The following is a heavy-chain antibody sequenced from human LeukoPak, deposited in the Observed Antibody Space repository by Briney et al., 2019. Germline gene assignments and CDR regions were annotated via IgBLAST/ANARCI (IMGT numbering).Heavy chain of an antibody. J-gene: IGHJ4*02. Sequence: SVKVSCKASGGTFSSYAISWVRQAPGQGLEWMGGIIPIFGTANYAQKFQGRVTITADESTSTAYMELSSLRSEDTAVYYRARAVGVVVPAAPFDYWGQGSLVTVSS. CDR3: ARAVGVVVPAAPFDY. CDR2: IIPIFGTA. V-gene: IGHV1-69*13. CDR1: GGTFSSYA. D-gene: IGHD2-2*01.